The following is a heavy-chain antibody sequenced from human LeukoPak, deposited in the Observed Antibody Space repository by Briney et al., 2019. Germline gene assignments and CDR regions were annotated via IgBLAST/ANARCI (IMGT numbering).Heavy chain of an antibody. Sequence: GGSLRLSCAVSGFTLSNYWMNWVRQAPGKGLEWVANINQDGSEKYYVESVKGRFTISRDNAKNSLYLQMNSLRAEDTAVYYCARWDYWGQGTLATVSS. V-gene: IGHV3-7*05. CDR3: ARWDY. CDR2: INQDGSEK. CDR1: GFTLSNYW. J-gene: IGHJ4*02.